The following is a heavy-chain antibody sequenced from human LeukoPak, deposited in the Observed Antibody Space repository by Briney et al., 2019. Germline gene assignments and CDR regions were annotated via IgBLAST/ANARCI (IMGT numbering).Heavy chain of an antibody. J-gene: IGHJ4*02. D-gene: IGHD3-10*01. CDR1: GFTFSSYG. V-gene: IGHV3-33*01. Sequence: TGGSLRLSCAASGFTFSSYGMHWVRQAPGKGLEWVAVIWYDGSNKYYADSVKGRFAISRDNSKNTLYLQMNSLRAEDTAVYYCRGSGSLPDSWGQGTLVTVSS. CDR3: RGSGSLPDS. CDR2: IWYDGSNK.